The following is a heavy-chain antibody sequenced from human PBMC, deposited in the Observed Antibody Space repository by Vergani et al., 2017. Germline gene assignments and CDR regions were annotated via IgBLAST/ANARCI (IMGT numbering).Heavy chain of an antibody. D-gene: IGHD2-21*01. CDR2: ISSSSSYI. CDR1: GFTFSSYS. CDR3: AILLASDGLSYYYYGMDV. V-gene: IGHV3-21*01. J-gene: IGHJ6*02. Sequence: EVQLVESGGGLVKPGGSLRLSCAASGFTFSSYSMNWVRQAPGKGLEWVSSISSSSSYIYYAESVKGRFPISRYNAKNSLYLQMNSLRAEDTVVYYCAILLASDGLSYYYYGMDVWGQGTTVTVSS.